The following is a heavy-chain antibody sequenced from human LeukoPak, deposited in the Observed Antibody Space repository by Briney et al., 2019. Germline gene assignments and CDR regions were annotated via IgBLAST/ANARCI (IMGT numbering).Heavy chain of an antibody. CDR2: NCDSDNT. Sequence: SETLSLICSVSGSSITNYCWNWIRQPPGKGLEWIGYNCDSDNTDYKPSLKSRVTISLDTSKNQFSLKLTSATAADTAVYYCARWHSHGRYFDYWGQGALVTVSS. D-gene: IGHD2-21*01. CDR1: GSSITNYC. J-gene: IGHJ4*02. V-gene: IGHV4-59*01. CDR3: ARWHSHGRYFDY.